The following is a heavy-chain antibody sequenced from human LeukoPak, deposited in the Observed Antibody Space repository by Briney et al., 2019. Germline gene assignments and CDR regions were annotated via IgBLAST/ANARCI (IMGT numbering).Heavy chain of an antibody. CDR1: GGSISSGGYY. Sequence: SETLSLTCTVSGGSISSGGYYWSWVRQHPGKGLEWIGYIYYSGSTYYNPPLKSRVTISVDTSKNQFSLKLSSVTAADTAVYYCARDPPGIAVATWGQGTLVTVSS. CDR3: ARDPPGIAVAT. J-gene: IGHJ5*02. CDR2: IYYSGST. D-gene: IGHD6-19*01. V-gene: IGHV4-31*03.